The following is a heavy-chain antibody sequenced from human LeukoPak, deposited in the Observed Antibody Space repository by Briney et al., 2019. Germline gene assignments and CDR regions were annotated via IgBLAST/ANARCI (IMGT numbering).Heavy chain of an antibody. CDR3: ATGLDYGGHFNYYGMDV. CDR2: IWHDGSRK. D-gene: IGHD4-23*01. CDR1: GFTFSTYA. J-gene: IGHJ6*02. Sequence: PGGSLRLSCAASGFTFSTYAMHWVRQAPGKGLEWVAVIWHDGSRKYYADSVKGRFTISRDNSKNTQSLQMNSLRAEDTALYYCATGLDYGGHFNYYGMDVWGQGTTVTVS. V-gene: IGHV3-33*01.